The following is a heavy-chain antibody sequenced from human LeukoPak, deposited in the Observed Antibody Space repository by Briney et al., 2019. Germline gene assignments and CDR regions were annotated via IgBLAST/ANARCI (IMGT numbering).Heavy chain of an antibody. D-gene: IGHD3-3*01. CDR1: GFTFSSYA. Sequence: PGGSLRLSCAASGFTFSSYAMNWVRQAPGKGLEWVSSISSSSSYIYYADSVKGRFTISRDNAMNSLYLQMNSLRAEDTAVYYCARGVMTIFGVVTFPFDYWGQGTLVTVSS. V-gene: IGHV3-21*01. J-gene: IGHJ4*02. CDR2: ISSSSSYI. CDR3: ARGVMTIFGVVTFPFDY.